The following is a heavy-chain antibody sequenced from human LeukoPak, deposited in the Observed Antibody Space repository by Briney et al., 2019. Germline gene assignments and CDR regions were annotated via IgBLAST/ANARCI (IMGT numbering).Heavy chain of an antibody. Sequence: QPGGSLRLSCAASGFTVSSNYMSWVRQAPGKGLEWVSIIYSGGSTYYADAVKGRCSISRDTYKNTLYLQMNRLRAEDTAVYYCAREVGATRGLDPWGQGTLVTVPS. CDR3: AREVGATRGLDP. D-gene: IGHD1-26*01. J-gene: IGHJ5*02. CDR2: IYSGGST. CDR1: GFTVSSNY. V-gene: IGHV3-53*01.